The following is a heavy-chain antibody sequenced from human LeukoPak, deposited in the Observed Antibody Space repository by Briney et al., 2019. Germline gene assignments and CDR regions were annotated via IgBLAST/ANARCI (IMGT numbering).Heavy chain of an antibody. Sequence: GGSLRLSCAASGFTFSTYYMSWVRQAPGKGLEWVSGIYGGGNSYYAESVTGRFTISRDNSRNTLHLQMNSLRGEDTAVYYCARGLTVGATIDYCGQGTLVTVSS. CDR1: GFTFSTYY. CDR2: IYGGGNS. J-gene: IGHJ4*02. D-gene: IGHD1-26*01. V-gene: IGHV3-66*02. CDR3: ARGLTVGATIDY.